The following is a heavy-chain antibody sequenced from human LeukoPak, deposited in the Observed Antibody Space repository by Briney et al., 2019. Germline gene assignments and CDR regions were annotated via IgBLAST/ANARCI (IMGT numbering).Heavy chain of an antibody. CDR2: INPSGGST. J-gene: IGHJ4*02. CDR1: GFTFTSHD. Sequence: ASMKVSCTASGFTFTSHDYNWVRQAPGQGLEWMGIINPSGGSTSYAQKFQGRVTMTRDTSTNTVYMELSSLRSEDTAVYFCARATLSDYYFNYWGQGTLVTVSS. CDR3: ARATLSDYYFNY. V-gene: IGHV1-46*01.